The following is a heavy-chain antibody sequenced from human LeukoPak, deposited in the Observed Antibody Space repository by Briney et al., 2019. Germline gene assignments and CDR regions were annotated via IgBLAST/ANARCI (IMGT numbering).Heavy chain of an antibody. CDR3: AKDHYVSGRYDAFDI. Sequence: GGSLRLSCAASGFTFSSYAMNWVRQAPGEGLEWVSSITTSGGSTYYADSVKGRFTISRDNAKNTLYLQMNSLRAEDTAVYYCAKDHYVSGRYDAFDIWGQGTTVTVSS. CDR1: GFTFSSYA. CDR2: ITTSGGST. D-gene: IGHD3-10*01. V-gene: IGHV3-23*01. J-gene: IGHJ3*02.